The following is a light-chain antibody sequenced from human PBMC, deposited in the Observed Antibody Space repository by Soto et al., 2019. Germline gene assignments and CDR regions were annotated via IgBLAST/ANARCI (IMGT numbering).Light chain of an antibody. V-gene: IGKV1-9*01. CDR2: AAA. Sequence: IQLTQSPSSLSASVGDRVTITWRASQGIGSYLAWYQQKPGEAPKLLIFAAATLQSGVPSRFSGSGSATDVTLTISSLQDEDFATDYCHQLSTYPSTFGGGTKVDI. CDR3: HQLSTYPST. J-gene: IGKJ4*01. CDR1: QGIGSY.